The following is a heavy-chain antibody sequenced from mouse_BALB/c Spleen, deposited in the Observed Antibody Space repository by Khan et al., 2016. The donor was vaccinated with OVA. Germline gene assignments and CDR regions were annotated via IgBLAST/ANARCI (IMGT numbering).Heavy chain of an antibody. Sequence: VQLQESGPGLVAPSQSLSITCTVSGFSLTSYGVSWIRQPPGKGLEWLGVIWGDGNTNYHLTLKSRLSISKDNSKSQVFLKLNSLQTDDTATYYCDKWGDRSLYAMDYWGQGTSVTVSS. CDR2: IWGDGNT. CDR3: DKWGDRSLYAMDY. V-gene: IGHV2-3*01. CDR1: GFSLTSYG. J-gene: IGHJ4*01. D-gene: IGHD2-13*01.